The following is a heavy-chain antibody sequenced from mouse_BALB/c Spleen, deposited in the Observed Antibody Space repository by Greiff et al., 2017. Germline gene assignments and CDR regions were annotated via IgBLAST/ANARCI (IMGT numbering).Heavy chain of an antibody. J-gene: IGHJ3*01. CDR3: AREDSSGYVLFAY. D-gene: IGHD3-2*01. CDR1: GFSLTSYG. V-gene: IGHV2-9*02. Sequence: VKLMESGPGLVAPSQSLSITCTVSGFSLTSYGVHWVRQPPGKGLEWLGVIWAGGSTNYNSALMSRLSISKDNSKSQVFLKMNSLQTDDTAMYYCAREDSSGYVLFAYWGQGTLVTVSA. CDR2: IWAGGST.